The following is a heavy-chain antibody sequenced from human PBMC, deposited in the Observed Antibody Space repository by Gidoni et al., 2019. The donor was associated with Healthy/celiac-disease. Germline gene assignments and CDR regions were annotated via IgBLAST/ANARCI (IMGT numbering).Heavy chain of an antibody. J-gene: IGHJ1*01. CDR3: ARDRRVAGGVQSPLGGYFQH. CDR2: ISYDGSNK. Sequence: QVQLVESGGGVVQPGRSLRLSCAASGFTFSSYAMPWVRQAPGKGLEWVAVISYDGSNKYYADSVKGRFTISRDNSKNTLYLQMNSLRAGDTAVYYCARDRRVAGGVQSPLGGYFQHWGQGTLVTVSS. V-gene: IGHV3-30-3*01. CDR1: GFTFSSYA. D-gene: IGHD2-8*02.